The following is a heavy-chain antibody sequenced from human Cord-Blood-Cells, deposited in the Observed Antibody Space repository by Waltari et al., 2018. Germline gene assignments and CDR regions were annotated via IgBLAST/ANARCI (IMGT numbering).Heavy chain of an antibody. D-gene: IGHD1-26*01. CDR1: GYTFTSYA. CDR2: INAGNGNT. CDR3: ARVLVGATGSAFDI. J-gene: IGHJ3*02. V-gene: IGHV1-3*01. Sequence: SVKVSCKASGYTFTSYAMHWVRQAPGQGLEWMGWINAGNGNTKYSQKFQGRVTITRDTSASTAYMELSSLRSEDTAVYYCARVLVGATGSAFDIWGQGTMVTVSS.